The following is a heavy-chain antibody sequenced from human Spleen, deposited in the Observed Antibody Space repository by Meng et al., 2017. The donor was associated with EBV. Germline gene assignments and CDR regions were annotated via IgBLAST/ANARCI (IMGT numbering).Heavy chain of an antibody. CDR3: ARGKASAAGNDY. CDR2: INLSGST. CDR1: GGSFSGYY. J-gene: IGHJ4*02. Sequence: QAQLQGPGPGLLKPSASLSLTCAVYGGSFSGYYWSWIRQPPGKGLEWIGEINLSGSTNYNPSLKSRITISVDTSNNQFSLKLSSVTAADTAVYYCARGKASAAGNDYWGQGTLVTVSS. D-gene: IGHD6-13*01. V-gene: IGHV4-34*01.